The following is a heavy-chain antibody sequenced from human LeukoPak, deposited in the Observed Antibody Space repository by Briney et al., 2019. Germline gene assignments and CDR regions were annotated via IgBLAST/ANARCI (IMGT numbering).Heavy chain of an antibody. J-gene: IGHJ5*02. V-gene: IGHV4-61*01. CDR3: ARVGTDDYGDYQFDP. D-gene: IGHD4-17*01. CDR1: GGSISSGSYY. Sequence: PSETLSLTCTVSGGSISSGSYYWSWIRQPPGKGLEWIGYIYYSGSTNYNPSLRSRVTISVDTSKNQFSLKLSSVTAADTAVYYCARVGTDDYGDYQFDPWGQGTLVTVSS. CDR2: IYYSGST.